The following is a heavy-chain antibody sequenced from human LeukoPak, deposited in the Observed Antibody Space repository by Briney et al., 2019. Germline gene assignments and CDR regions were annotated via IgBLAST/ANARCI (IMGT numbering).Heavy chain of an antibody. J-gene: IGHJ3*02. Sequence: PGGSLRLSCAASGFTFSSYGMHWVRQAPGKGLEWVAVIWYDGSNKYYADSVKGRFTISRDNSKNTLYLQMNSLRAEDTAVYYCARGLSAFYHDAFDIWGQGTMVTVSS. CDR1: GFTFSSYG. D-gene: IGHD2/OR15-2a*01. CDR2: IWYDGSNK. CDR3: ARGLSAFYHDAFDI. V-gene: IGHV3-33*01.